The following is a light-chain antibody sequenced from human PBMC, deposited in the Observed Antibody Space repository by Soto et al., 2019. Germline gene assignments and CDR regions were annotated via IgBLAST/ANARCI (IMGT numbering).Light chain of an antibody. Sequence: QSALTQPASVSGSPGQSITISCTGTSSDVGGYNFVSWYQQHPSKAPRLMIFDVDNRPSGVSTRFSGSKSGNTASLTISGLQAEDEADYYCCSYSGSSTIVVFGGGTKVTVL. CDR3: CSYSGSSTIVV. CDR2: DVD. CDR1: SSDVGGYNF. J-gene: IGLJ2*01. V-gene: IGLV2-14*03.